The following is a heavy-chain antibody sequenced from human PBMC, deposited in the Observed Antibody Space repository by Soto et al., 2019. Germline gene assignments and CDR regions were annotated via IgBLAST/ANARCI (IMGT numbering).Heavy chain of an antibody. Sequence: GGSLRLSCAASGFTVSGNYMSWIRQAPGKGLEWVSVIYSGGSTYYADSVKGRYTISRDNSKNTFYLQLNTLRAEDTAVYYCARGTGDYWGQGTLVTVSS. J-gene: IGHJ4*02. CDR3: ARGTGDY. CDR2: IYSGGST. CDR1: GFTVSGNY. V-gene: IGHV3-66*01.